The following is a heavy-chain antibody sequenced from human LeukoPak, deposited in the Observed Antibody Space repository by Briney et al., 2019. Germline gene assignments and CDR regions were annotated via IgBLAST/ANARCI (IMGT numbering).Heavy chain of an antibody. CDR3: AKGTYYPNYYFDY. J-gene: IGHJ4*02. CDR2: ISGSGGST. V-gene: IGHV3-23*01. D-gene: IGHD2-21*01. CDR1: GFTFSSYA. Sequence: GGSLRLSCAASGFTFSSYAMSWVRQAPGKGLEWVSTISGSGGSTYYADSVKGRLTISRDNSKNTLYLQMNSLRAEDTAVYYCAKGTYYPNYYFDYWGLGTLVTVSS.